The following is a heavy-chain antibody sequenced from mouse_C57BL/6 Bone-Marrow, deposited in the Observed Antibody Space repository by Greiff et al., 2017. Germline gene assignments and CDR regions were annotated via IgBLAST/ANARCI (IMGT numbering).Heavy chain of an antibody. D-gene: IGHD3-2*01. CDR3: ARMGGKTALAFDY. CDR1: GYTFTSYW. V-gene: IGHV1-7*01. CDR2: ISPSSGYT. J-gene: IGHJ2*01. Sequence: QVQLQQSGAELAKPGASVKLSCKASGYTFTSYWMHWVKQRPGQGLEWIGYISPSSGYTKYTQKFKDKATLTTDKSSSTAYMQLSRLTYEYSAVYYCARMGGKTALAFDYWGQGTTLTVSS.